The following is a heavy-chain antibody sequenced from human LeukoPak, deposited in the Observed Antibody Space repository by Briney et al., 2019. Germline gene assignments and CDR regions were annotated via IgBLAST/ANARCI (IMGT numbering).Heavy chain of an antibody. V-gene: IGHV3-74*01. CDR1: GFTFSSYW. Sequence: GGSLRLSCAASGFTFSSYWMHWVRQAPGKGLEWVSRINTDGGTTNYADSVKGRFTISRDNAKNTLSLQMNSLRAGDTAVYYCARATYGGSYNLDYWGQGTLVTVSS. CDR3: ARATYGGSYNLDY. J-gene: IGHJ4*02. CDR2: INTDGGTT. D-gene: IGHD1-26*01.